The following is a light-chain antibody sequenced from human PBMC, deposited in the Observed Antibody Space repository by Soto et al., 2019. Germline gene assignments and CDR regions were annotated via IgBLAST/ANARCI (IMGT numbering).Light chain of an antibody. Sequence: QSALTQPASVSGSPGQSITISCTGTSNDVGAYNYVSWYQHHPRNAPKLLIYEVNNRPSGVSNRFSGSKSGNTASLTISGLQAEDEADYYCSAYTRTSTLVFGGGTKLTVL. CDR2: EVN. V-gene: IGLV2-14*01. J-gene: IGLJ2*01. CDR3: SAYTRTSTLV. CDR1: SNDVGAYNY.